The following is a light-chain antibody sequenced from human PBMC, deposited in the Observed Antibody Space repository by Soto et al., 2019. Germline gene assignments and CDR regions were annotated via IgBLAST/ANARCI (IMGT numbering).Light chain of an antibody. CDR3: QQYNIYSWT. CDR1: QTISTW. Sequence: DIKMNQSPATLSGSVGDRVTITCRASQTISTWLAWYQQKPGKAPKLLIYKASSLESGVPSRFSGSGSGTEFTLTISSLQPDDFATYYCQQYNIYSWTFGQG. CDR2: KAS. J-gene: IGKJ1*01. V-gene: IGKV1-5*03.